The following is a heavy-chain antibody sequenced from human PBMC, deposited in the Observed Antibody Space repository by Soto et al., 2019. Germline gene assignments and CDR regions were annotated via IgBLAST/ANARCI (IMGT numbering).Heavy chain of an antibody. V-gene: IGHV3-30*18. Sequence: QVQLVESGGGVVQPGRSLRLSCAASGFTFSSYGTHWVRQAPGKGLEWVAVISYDGSNKYYADSVKGRFTISRDNSKNTLYLQMNSLRAEDTAVYYCAKDGQDYYFDYWGQGTLVTVSS. CDR3: AKDGQDYYFDY. J-gene: IGHJ4*02. CDR1: GFTFSSYG. CDR2: ISYDGSNK.